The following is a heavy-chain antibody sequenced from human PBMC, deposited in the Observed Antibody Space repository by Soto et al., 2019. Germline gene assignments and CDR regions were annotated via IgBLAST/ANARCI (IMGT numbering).Heavy chain of an antibody. V-gene: IGHV3-30-3*01. Sequence: QVQLVESGGGVVQPGRSLRLSCAASGFTFSNYALHWVRQAPGKGLEWVAAISYAGSHKYYAESVKGQFTISRDNSKDTLYLQMNSLRTHDTALFYCARDRTLNYGDFAYWGQGTLVTVSS. D-gene: IGHD4-17*01. CDR3: ARDRTLNYGDFAY. CDR1: GFTFSNYA. J-gene: IGHJ4*02. CDR2: ISYAGSHK.